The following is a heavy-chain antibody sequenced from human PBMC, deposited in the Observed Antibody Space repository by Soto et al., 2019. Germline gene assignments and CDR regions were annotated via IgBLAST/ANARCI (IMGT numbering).Heavy chain of an antibody. CDR3: ARLGENDYYGSGMDY. Sequence: QVQLVQSGAEVKKPGASVKVSCKASGYTFTGYYIHWVRQAPGQGLEWMGWINPNSGDTNYSQKLQGRVTMTTDTSSSVVYMELNRLRSDDTAVYYCARLGENDYYGSGMDYWGQGTLVTVSS. CDR2: INPNSGDT. CDR1: GYTFTGYY. V-gene: IGHV1-2*02. J-gene: IGHJ4*02. D-gene: IGHD3-10*01.